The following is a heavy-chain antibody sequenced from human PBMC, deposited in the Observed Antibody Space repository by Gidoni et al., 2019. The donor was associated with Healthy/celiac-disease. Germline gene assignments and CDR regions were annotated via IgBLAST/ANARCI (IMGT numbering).Heavy chain of an antibody. Sequence: EVQLLESGGGLVQPGGSLRLSCAASGFTFSSYAMSWVRQAPGKGLEWVSAISGSGGSTYYADSVKGRFTISRDNYKNTLYLQMNSLRAEDTAVYYCAKLDTWIQLWLRSFLDYWGQGTLVTVSS. CDR1: GFTFSSYA. CDR2: ISGSGGST. J-gene: IGHJ4*02. D-gene: IGHD5-18*01. CDR3: AKLDTWIQLWLRSFLDY. V-gene: IGHV3-23*01.